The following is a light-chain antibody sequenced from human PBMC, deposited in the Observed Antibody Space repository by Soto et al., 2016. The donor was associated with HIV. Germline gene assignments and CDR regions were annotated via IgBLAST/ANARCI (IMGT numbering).Light chain of an antibody. Sequence: DIQMTQSPSSLSASVGDRVTITCRASQSISTWLAWYQQKPGKAPKLLIQKASILQSGVPSGFSGSGSGTEFTLTISSLQPDDFATYHCQQYNSYLFTFGQGTKLEIK. CDR3: QQYNSYLFT. CDR1: QSISTW. CDR2: KAS. J-gene: IGKJ2*01. V-gene: IGKV1-5*03.